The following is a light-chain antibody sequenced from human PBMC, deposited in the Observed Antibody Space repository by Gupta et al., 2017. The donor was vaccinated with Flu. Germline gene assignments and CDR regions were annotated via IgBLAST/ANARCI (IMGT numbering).Light chain of an antibody. Sequence: DIQMTQSPSSLPASVGDRVAITCRASQSIGSFLNWYQQKPGRAPNLLIHDASTLQSGVPSRFSGSGSGTHFTLTISTLRPEDTATYYYQQSYGPPPVTFGQGAKLEIK. V-gene: IGKV1-39*01. CDR3: QQSYGPPPVT. CDR2: DAS. J-gene: IGKJ2*01. CDR1: QSIGSF.